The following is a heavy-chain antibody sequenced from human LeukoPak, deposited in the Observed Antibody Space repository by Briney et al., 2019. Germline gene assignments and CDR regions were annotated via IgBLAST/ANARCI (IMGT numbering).Heavy chain of an antibody. CDR3: ARVISSGARGGFDI. J-gene: IGHJ3*02. D-gene: IGHD3-10*01. CDR1: GGSISSSY. Sequence: SETLSLTCTVPGGSISSSYWSWIRQPPGKGLEWIAYIYYSGRYSYTPSLKSRVSISMDTSKRQFSLKLTSVTAADTAVYYCARVISSGARGGFDIWGQGTMVTVSS. CDR2: IYYSGRY. V-gene: IGHV4-59*01.